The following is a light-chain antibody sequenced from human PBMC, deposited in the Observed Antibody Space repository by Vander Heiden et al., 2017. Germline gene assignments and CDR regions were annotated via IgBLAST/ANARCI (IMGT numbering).Light chain of an antibody. V-gene: IGKV4-1*01. CDR3: QQDDSTPFT. CDR1: QSVLYSSNNRNY. J-gene: IGKJ3*01. Sequence: DIVMTHSPSSLAVSLAERATLTCKSSQSVLYSSNNRNYLAWYQQKPGEPPKLLIYWASTRESGVPDRFSGSGSGTDFTLTISSLQAEDVAVYYCQQDDSTPFTFGHGTKVDIK. CDR2: WAS.